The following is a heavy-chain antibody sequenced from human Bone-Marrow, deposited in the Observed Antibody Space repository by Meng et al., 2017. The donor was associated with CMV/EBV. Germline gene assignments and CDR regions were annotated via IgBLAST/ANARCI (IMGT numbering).Heavy chain of an antibody. V-gene: IGHV3-9*01. CDR3: ARGGAVAGMNYYYYGMDV. Sequence: SLKISCTASGFNFDDYAMHWVRQLPGKGLEWVSGISGNSGGIGYADSVKGRFTISRDNGKKSVHLQMNSLRAEDTAVYYCARGGAVAGMNYYYYGMDVWGQGTTVTVSS. CDR2: ISGNSGGI. D-gene: IGHD6-19*01. CDR1: GFNFDDYA. J-gene: IGHJ6*02.